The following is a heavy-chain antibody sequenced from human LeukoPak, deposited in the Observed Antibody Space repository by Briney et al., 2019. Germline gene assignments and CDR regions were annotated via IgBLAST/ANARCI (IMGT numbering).Heavy chain of an antibody. CDR3: ARAAPYYYDSSGYSSIDY. CDR1: GFTVSSNY. Sequence: PGGSLRLSCAASGFTVSSNYMSWVRQAPGKGLEWVSVIYSGGSTYYADSVKGRFTISRDNSKNTLYLQMNSLRAEDTAVYYCARAAPYYYDSSGYSSIDYWGQGTLVTVSS. J-gene: IGHJ4*02. D-gene: IGHD3-22*01. V-gene: IGHV3-66*01. CDR2: IYSGGST.